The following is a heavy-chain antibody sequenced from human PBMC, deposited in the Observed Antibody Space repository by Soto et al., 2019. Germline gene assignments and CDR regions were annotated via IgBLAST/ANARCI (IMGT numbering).Heavy chain of an antibody. Sequence: QVQLVESGGGVVQPGRSLRLSCAASGFTFSSYAMHWVRQAPGKGLEWVAVMSFDGSNKYYADSVQGRFTISRDNSKNTLYLHMNSLRPEDTAVYYCAKDPGYGDYEDYFDYWGQGTLVTVSS. J-gene: IGHJ4*02. CDR1: GFTFSSYA. CDR3: AKDPGYGDYEDYFDY. D-gene: IGHD4-17*01. CDR2: MSFDGSNK. V-gene: IGHV3-30*18.